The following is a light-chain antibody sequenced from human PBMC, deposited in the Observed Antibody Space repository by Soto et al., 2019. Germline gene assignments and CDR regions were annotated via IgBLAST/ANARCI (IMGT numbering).Light chain of an antibody. Sequence: EIVLTQSPATLSLSPGERATLSCRASQSVSSYLAWYQQKPGQTPRLLIYDSSNRATGIPARFSGSGSWTDFTLAIGSLEPEDFAVYYCQQRSSWPRTFGQGTKLEIK. CDR1: QSVSSY. V-gene: IGKV3-11*01. CDR3: QQRSSWPRT. CDR2: DSS. J-gene: IGKJ2*01.